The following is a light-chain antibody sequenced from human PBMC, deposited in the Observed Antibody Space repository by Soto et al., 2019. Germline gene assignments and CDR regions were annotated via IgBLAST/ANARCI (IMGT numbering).Light chain of an antibody. CDR2: DVS. V-gene: IGLV2-14*01. Sequence: QSALTQPASVSGSPGQSITISCTGTSSDIGSYNYVSWYQQHPGKAPKLIIHDVSIRPSGISNRFSGSKSGDTASLTISGLQSEDEADYHCSSYATSGAWLFDGGTKLTVL. CDR1: SSDIGSYNY. CDR3: SSYATSGAWL. J-gene: IGLJ3*02.